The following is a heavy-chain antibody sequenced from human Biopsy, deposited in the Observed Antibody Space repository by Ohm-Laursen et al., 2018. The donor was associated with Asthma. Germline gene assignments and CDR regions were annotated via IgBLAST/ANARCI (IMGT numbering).Heavy chain of an antibody. V-gene: IGHV7-4-1*02. CDR3: ARVKRDFSTGYFTFDN. Sequence: ASVKVSCKASGDSLGSFINYAISWVRQAPGQGPEWMGWIHTNTGNPTYAHGFTGRYVFSLDTSVSTAYLQISRLKSEDTAVYYCARVKRDFSTGYFTFDNWGQGTLVTASS. CDR1: GDSLGSFINYA. J-gene: IGHJ4*02. CDR2: IHTNTGNP. D-gene: IGHD3/OR15-3a*01.